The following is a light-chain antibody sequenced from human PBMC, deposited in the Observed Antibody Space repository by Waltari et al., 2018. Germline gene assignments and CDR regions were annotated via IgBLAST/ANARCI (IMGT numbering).Light chain of an antibody. CDR1: PSVNWY. V-gene: IGKV3-11*01. J-gene: IGKJ4*01. CDR3: QQRRNWPLT. Sequence: SGRAHPSVNWYLAWYQQRPGQAPRRLIYDASNRATGIPARFSGSGSETDFTLTISSLQPEDSAVYYCQQRRNWPLTFGGGTKVEIK. CDR2: DAS.